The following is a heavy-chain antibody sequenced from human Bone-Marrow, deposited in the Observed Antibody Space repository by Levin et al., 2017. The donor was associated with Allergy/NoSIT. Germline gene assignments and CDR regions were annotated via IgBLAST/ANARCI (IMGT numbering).Heavy chain of an antibody. V-gene: IGHV3-21*01. J-gene: IGHJ4*02. CDR2: ISSSSYTI. Sequence: GGSLRLSCAASGFNFNDYVMNWVRQAPGKGLEWVSSISSSSYTIYYADSVKGRFTISRDNVKNSLFLQMDSLRAEDTAVYYCARGRASRIVASSYDYWGQGTLVTFSS. CDR3: ARGRASRIVASSYDY. D-gene: IGHD2-2*01. CDR1: GFNFNDYV.